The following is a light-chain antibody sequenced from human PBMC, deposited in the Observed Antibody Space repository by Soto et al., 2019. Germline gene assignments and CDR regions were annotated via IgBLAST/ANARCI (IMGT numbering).Light chain of an antibody. Sequence: QSVLTQPASVSGSPGQSITIACTGTSSDVGGYDYVSWFQQNPRKAPKLIIFEVSNRPSGVSYRFSGSKSGNTASLAISGLEAEDEATYYCSSYSSSSTLVFGTGTKVTGL. V-gene: IGLV2-14*01. CDR1: SSDVGGYDY. J-gene: IGLJ1*01. CDR2: EVS. CDR3: SSYSSSSTLV.